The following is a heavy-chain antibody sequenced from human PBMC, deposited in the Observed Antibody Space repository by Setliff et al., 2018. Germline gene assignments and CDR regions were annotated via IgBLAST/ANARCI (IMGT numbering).Heavy chain of an antibody. Sequence: SGTLSLTCTVSGGSISSGGYYWSWIRQHPGKGLEWIGYIYYSGNTYYNPSLKSRVTISVDTSKNQFSLKLSSVTAADTAVYYCARVPRFTDTRNAFDIWGQGTMVTVSS. CDR1: GGSISSGGYY. CDR2: IYYSGNT. J-gene: IGHJ3*02. V-gene: IGHV4-31*03. D-gene: IGHD5-18*01. CDR3: ARVPRFTDTRNAFDI.